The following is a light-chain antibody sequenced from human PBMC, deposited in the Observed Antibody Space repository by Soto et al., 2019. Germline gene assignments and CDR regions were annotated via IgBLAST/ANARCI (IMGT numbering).Light chain of an antibody. CDR2: DAS. Sequence: DIVLTQSPATLSLSPGERATLSCRASQSVTNYLTWYQQQPGQAPRLLIYDASSRATGIPARFSGSGSVTDFTLTISSLEPADFAVYYCQQRSNWPFTFGQGTRLEIK. CDR1: QSVTNY. J-gene: IGKJ5*01. CDR3: QQRSNWPFT. V-gene: IGKV3-11*01.